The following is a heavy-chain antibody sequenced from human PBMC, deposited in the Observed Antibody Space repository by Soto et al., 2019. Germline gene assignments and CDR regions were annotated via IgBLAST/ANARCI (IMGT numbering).Heavy chain of an antibody. Sequence: GASVKVSCKASGYTFTGYYMHWVRQAPGQGLEWMGWINPNSGGTNYAQKFQGRVTMTRDTSISTAYMELSRLRSDDTAVYYCARITLRYFVIYGMDVWGQGTTVTVSS. CDR1: GYTFTGYY. J-gene: IGHJ6*02. CDR3: ARITLRYFVIYGMDV. D-gene: IGHD3-9*01. CDR2: INPNSGGT. V-gene: IGHV1-2*02.